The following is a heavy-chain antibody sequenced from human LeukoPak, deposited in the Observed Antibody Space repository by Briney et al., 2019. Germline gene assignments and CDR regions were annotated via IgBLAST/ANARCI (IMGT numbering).Heavy chain of an antibody. J-gene: IGHJ4*02. CDR1: GFTFSSYS. CDR2: ISSLGSTI. CDR3: ARERYDSRWYTFGS. D-gene: IGHD3-22*01. Sequence: PGGSLRLSCAASGFTFSSYSMNWVRQAPGKGLEWVSYISSLGSTIYYADSVKGRFTISRDNAKNSLYLQMNSLRAEDTAVYYCARERYDSRWYTFGSWGQGTLVTVSS. V-gene: IGHV3-48*01.